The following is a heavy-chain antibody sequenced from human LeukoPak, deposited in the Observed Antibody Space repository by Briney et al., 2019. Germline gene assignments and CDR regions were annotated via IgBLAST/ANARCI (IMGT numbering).Heavy chain of an antibody. CDR2: ITGSGGST. CDR3: ARDERLLSFLK. D-gene: IGHD3-3*01. J-gene: IGHJ4*02. Sequence: PGGSLRLSCAASGFTFSNYGLSWVRQAPGKGLEWASGITGSGGSTYYPDSVKGRFTIYRDNSKNTLYLQMNSLRAEDTAIYYCARDERLLSFLKWGQGTLVTVSS. V-gene: IGHV3-23*01. CDR1: GFTFSNYG.